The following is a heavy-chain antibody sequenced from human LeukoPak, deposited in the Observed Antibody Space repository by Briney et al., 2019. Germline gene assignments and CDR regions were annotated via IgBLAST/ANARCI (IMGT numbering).Heavy chain of an antibody. CDR2: ISGSGGST. Sequence: ETLSLTCTVSGGSISSYYWSWVRQAPGKGLEWVSAISGSGGSTYYADSVKGRFTISRDNSKNTLYLQMNSLRAEDTAVYYCAKDPTAGSSGWSRYFDYWGQGTLVTVSS. CDR1: GGSISSYY. V-gene: IGHV3-23*01. J-gene: IGHJ4*02. D-gene: IGHD6-19*01. CDR3: AKDPTAGSSGWSRYFDY.